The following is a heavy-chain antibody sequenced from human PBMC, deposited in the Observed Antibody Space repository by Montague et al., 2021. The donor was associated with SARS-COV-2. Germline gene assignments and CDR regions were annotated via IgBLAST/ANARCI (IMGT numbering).Heavy chain of an antibody. V-gene: IGHV4-34*01. CDR2: INHSGST. CDR3: ARGRRILLWFGELLSGGDYYGMDV. D-gene: IGHD3-10*01. CDR1: GGSFSGYY. J-gene: IGHJ6*02. Sequence: SETLSLTCAVYGGSFSGYYWSWIRQPPGKGLEWIGEINHSGSTNXNPSLKSRVTISVDTSKNQFSLKLSSVTAADTAVYYCARGRRILLWFGELLSGGDYYGMDVWGQGTMVTVSS.